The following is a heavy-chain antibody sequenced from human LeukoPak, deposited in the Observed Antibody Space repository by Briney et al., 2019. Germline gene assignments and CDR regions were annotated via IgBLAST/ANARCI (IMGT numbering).Heavy chain of an antibody. CDR1: GFTFSSYA. V-gene: IGHV3-23*01. D-gene: IGHD6-19*01. CDR2: ISGSGGST. CDR3: AKSWAGGEYSSGWFTPSTYYFDY. Sequence: PGGSLRLSCAASGFTFSSYAMSWVRQAPGKGLEWVSAISGSGGSTYYADSVKGRFTISRDNSKNTLYLQMNSLRAEDTAVYYCAKSWAGGEYSSGWFTPSTYYFDYWGQGTLVTVSS. J-gene: IGHJ4*02.